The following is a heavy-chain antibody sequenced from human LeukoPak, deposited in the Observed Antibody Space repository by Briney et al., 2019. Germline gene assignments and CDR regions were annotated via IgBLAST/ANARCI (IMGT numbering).Heavy chain of an antibody. D-gene: IGHD4-17*01. CDR3: ARDLVLHGDFDI. J-gene: IGHJ3*02. CDR1: GYTFTSYY. V-gene: IGHV1-46*01. Sequence: ASVKASCRASGYTFTSYYMHWVRQAPGQGFGWMGINNARDGSTTYAQKFQGRVTMTRDTSTSTLYMELMSLRSEDTAVYYCARDLVLHGDFDIWGQGTMVTVSS. CDR2: NNARDGST.